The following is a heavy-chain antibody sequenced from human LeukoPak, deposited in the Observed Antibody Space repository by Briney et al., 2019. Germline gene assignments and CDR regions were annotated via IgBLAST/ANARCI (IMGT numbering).Heavy chain of an antibody. J-gene: IGHJ4*02. V-gene: IGHV3-48*02. CDR2: ISSRSSTI. CDR1: GFTFHFYS. CDR3: ARGEDY. Sequence: GGSLRLSCAASGFTFHFYSMTWVRQAPGKGLEWVSYISSRSSTIYYTGSVKGRFTVSRDNAKNSLNLQMNSLRDEDTAVYYCARGEDYWGQGTLVTVSS.